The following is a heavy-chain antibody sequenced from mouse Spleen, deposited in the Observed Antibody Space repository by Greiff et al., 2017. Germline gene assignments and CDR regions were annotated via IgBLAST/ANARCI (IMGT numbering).Heavy chain of an antibody. CDR2: IDPSDSYT. CDR3: ARSPPLSLYFDY. D-gene: IGHD6-1*01. CDR1: GYTFTSYW. V-gene: IGHV1-69*01. J-gene: IGHJ2*01. Sequence: QVQLQQPGAELVMPGASVKLSCKASGYTFTSYWMHWVKQRPGQGLEWIGEIDPSDSYTNYNQKFKGKATLTVDKSSSTAYMQLSSLTSEDSAVYYSARSPPLSLYFDYWGQGTTLTVSS.